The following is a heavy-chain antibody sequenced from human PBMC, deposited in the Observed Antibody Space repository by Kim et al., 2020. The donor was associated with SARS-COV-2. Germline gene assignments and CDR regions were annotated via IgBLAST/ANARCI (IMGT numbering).Heavy chain of an antibody. CDR1: GGSISSSSYY. V-gene: IGHV4-39*07. CDR2: IYYSGST. D-gene: IGHD2-2*02. CDR3: ARSGIDDIVVVPAAIDY. J-gene: IGHJ4*02. Sequence: SETLSLTCTVSGGSISSSSYYWGWIRQPPGKGLEWIGSIYYSGSTYYNPSLKSRVTISVDTSKNQFSLKLSSVTAADTAVYYCARSGIDDIVVVPAAIDYWGQGTLVTVSS.